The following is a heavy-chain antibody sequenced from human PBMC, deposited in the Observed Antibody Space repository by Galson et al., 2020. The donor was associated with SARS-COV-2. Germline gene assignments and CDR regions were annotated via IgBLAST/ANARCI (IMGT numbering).Heavy chain of an antibody. D-gene: IGHD6-19*01. CDR1: GGSVRSDY. J-gene: IGHJ4*02. CDR2: TYNSEST. Sequence: ETSETLSLTCSVSGGSVRSDYWSWIRQPPGKGLEWIGYTYNSESTNYNASLKSRVTISVDMSKSQFSLKLSSVTAAGTAVYYCARDAVGALGDWGQGTLVTVSS. V-gene: IGHV4-59*02. CDR3: ARDAVGALGD.